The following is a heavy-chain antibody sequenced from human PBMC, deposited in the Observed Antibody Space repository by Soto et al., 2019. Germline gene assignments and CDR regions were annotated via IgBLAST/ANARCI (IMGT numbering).Heavy chain of an antibody. CDR1: GFTVSSNY. J-gene: IGHJ5*02. D-gene: IGHD5-18*01. CDR2: IYSGGST. CDR3: ARHEFSYGPFDP. Sequence: GGSLRLSCAASGFTVSSNYMSWVRQAPGKGLEWVSVIYSGGSTYYADSVKGRFTISRDNSKNTLYLQMNSLRAEDTAVYYCARHEFSYGPFDPWGQGTLVTVSS. V-gene: IGHV3-53*01.